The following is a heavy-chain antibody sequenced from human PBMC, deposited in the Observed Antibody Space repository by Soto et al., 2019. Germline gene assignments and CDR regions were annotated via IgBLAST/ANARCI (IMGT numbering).Heavy chain of an antibody. J-gene: IGHJ4*02. CDR3: ARGRDTVSPGN. V-gene: IGHV1-2*02. D-gene: IGHD2-15*01. CDR1: GYTFTGYQ. Sequence: QVPLVQSGAEVKKHGASVNVYCKASGYTFTGYQIPWVRQAPGQGLEWMGWINPNSGGTNYAQKFQGRVTLTRDTSITTAYMEVNRLTSDDPAVYYCARGRDTVSPGNLGQGTLVSVSS. CDR2: INPNSGGT.